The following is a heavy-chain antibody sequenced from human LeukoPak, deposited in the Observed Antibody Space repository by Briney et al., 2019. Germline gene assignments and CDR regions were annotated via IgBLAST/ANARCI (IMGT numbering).Heavy chain of an antibody. Sequence: ASVKVSCKASGYTFTSYYIDWVRQAPGQGLEWMGIINPNGGRTTYAQKFQGRVTMTRDTSTSTVYMEMSGLRSEDTAVYYCRREGEYDVRKPGGDYWGQGTLVTVSS. V-gene: IGHV1-46*01. CDR2: INPNGGRT. CDR3: RREGEYDVRKPGGDY. J-gene: IGHJ4*02. CDR1: GYTFTSYY. D-gene: IGHD3-10*01.